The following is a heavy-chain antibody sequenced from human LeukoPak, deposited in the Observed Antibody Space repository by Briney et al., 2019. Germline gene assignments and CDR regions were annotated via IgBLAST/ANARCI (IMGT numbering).Heavy chain of an antibody. CDR3: AKGTILGRYPGYFDY. D-gene: IGHD4/OR15-4a*01. Sequence: GGSLRLSCAASGFTFSSYAMSWVRQAPGKGLEWVSAISGSGGSTYYADSVKGRFTISRDNSKNTLYLQMNSLRAEDTAVYYGAKGTILGRYPGYFDYWGQGTLVTVSS. J-gene: IGHJ4*02. CDR1: GFTFSSYA. CDR2: ISGSGGST. V-gene: IGHV3-23*01.